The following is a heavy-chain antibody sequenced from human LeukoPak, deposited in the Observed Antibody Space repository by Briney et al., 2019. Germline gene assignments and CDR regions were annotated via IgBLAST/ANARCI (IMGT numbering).Heavy chain of an antibody. CDR3: ARRLGGTSTGFDY. J-gene: IGHJ4*02. CDR2: INHSGST. D-gene: IGHD2-2*01. Sequence: PSGTLSLTCAVSGGSFSGYYWSWIRQPPGKGLEWIGEINHSGSTNYNPSLKSRVTISVDTSRNQFSLKLSSVTAADTAVYYRARRLGGTSTGFDYWGQGTLVTVSS. CDR1: GGSFSGYY. V-gene: IGHV4-34*01.